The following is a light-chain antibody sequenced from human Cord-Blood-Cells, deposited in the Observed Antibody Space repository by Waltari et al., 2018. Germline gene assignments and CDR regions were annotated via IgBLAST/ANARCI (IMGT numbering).Light chain of an antibody. Sequence: QSVLSQPPQAPGPPGQWVTTSCSGSSSNSGSNTVNWYQQLPGTAPKLLIYSNNQRPSGVPDRFSGSKSGTSASLAISGLQSEDEADYYCAAWDDSLNGWVFGGGTKLTVL. CDR1: SSNSGSNT. J-gene: IGLJ3*02. V-gene: IGLV1-44*01. CDR2: SNN. CDR3: AAWDDSLNGWV.